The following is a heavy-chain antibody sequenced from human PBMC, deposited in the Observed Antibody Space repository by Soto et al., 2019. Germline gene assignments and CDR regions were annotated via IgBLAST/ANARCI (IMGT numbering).Heavy chain of an antibody. CDR3: AKDLGYCSSTSCYGYYYYGMDV. V-gene: IGHV3-30*18. D-gene: IGHD2-2*01. CDR1: GFTFSSYG. J-gene: IGHJ6*02. CDR2: ISYDGSNK. Sequence: GGSLRLSCAASGFTFSSYGMHWVRQAPGKGLEWVAVISYDGSNKYYADSVKGRFTISRDNSKNTLYLQMNSLRAEDTAVYYCAKDLGYCSSTSCYGYYYYGMDVWGQGTTVTVSS.